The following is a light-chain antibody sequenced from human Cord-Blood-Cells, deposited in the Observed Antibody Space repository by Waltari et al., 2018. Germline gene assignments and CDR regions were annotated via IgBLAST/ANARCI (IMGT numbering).Light chain of an antibody. J-gene: IGLJ2*01. V-gene: IGLV2-11*01. CDR2: DVS. CDR1: RSDVGGYTY. CDR3: CSYAGSYTLV. Sequence: QSALPQPRSVSGSPGKSVTISCTVTRSDVGGYTYVSWYQQHPGKAPKLMIYDVSKRPSGVPDRFSGSKSGNTASLTISGLQAEDEADYYCCSYAGSYTLVFGGGTKLTVL.